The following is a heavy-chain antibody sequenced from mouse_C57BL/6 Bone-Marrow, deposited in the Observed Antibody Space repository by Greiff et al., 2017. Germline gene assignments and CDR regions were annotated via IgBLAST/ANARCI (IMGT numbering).Heavy chain of an antibody. V-gene: IGHV1-7*01. D-gene: IGHD1-3*01. J-gene: IGHJ1*03. Sequence: QVQLQQSGAELAKPGASVKLSCKASGYTFTDYWMHWVKQRPGQGLEWIGYINPSSGYTKYNQKFKDKATLTADKSSSTAYMQLSSLTYEDSAVYYCDGVAPTFDVWGTGTTVTVSS. CDR2: INPSSGYT. CDR1: GYTFTDYW. CDR3: DGVAPTFDV.